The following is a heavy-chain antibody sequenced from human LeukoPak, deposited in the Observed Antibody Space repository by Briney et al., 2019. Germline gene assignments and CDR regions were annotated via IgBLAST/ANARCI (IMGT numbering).Heavy chain of an antibody. CDR3: ARDRYCSGGSCYGWFDP. J-gene: IGHJ5*02. Sequence: LSGGSLRLSCAASGFTFSSYEINWIRQAPGKGLEWVSYISSSSSYTNYADSVKGRFTISRDNAKNSLYLQMNSLRAEDTAVYHCARDRYCSGGSCYGWFDPWGQGTLVTVSS. V-gene: IGHV3-48*03. CDR1: GFTFSSYE. D-gene: IGHD2-15*01. CDR2: ISSSSSYT.